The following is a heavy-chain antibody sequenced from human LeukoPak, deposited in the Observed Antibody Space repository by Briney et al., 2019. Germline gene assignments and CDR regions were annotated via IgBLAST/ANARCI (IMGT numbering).Heavy chain of an antibody. D-gene: IGHD3-22*01. Sequence: GESLKISCKGSGYSFTSYWIGWVRQMPGKGLEWMGIIYPGDSDTRYSPSFQGQVTISADKSISTAYLQWSSLKASDTAMYYRARQIPPYYYDSSGPNDAFDIWGQGTMVTVSS. V-gene: IGHV5-51*01. CDR3: ARQIPPYYYDSSGPNDAFDI. J-gene: IGHJ3*02. CDR1: GYSFTSYW. CDR2: IYPGDSDT.